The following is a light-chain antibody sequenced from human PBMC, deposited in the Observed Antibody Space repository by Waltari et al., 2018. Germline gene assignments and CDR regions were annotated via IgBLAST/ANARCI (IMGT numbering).Light chain of an antibody. CDR2: VNSDGSH. J-gene: IGLJ3*02. CDR1: SGHSSNI. Sequence: QLVVTQSPSASAPLGASVKLTCTLSSGHSSNIVACLQQRPEKGPRYLMQVNSDGSHIKGDEIPYRFSGSSSGAERYLTISSLQADDEADYYCQTGGHGTWVFGGGTTLTVL. CDR3: QTGGHGTWV. V-gene: IGLV4-69*01.